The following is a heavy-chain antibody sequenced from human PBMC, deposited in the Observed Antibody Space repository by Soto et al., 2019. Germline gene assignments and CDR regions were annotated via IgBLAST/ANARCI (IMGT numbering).Heavy chain of an antibody. CDR3: ARLRMKALAGESLDYYYYGMDV. CDR2: IYYSGST. Sequence: PSETLSLTCTVSGGSISSSSYYWGWIRQPPGKGLEWIGSIYYSGSTYYNPSLKSRVTISVDTSKNQFSLKLSSVTAADTAVYYCARLRMKALAGESLDYYYYGMDVWGQGTTVPGS. J-gene: IGHJ6*02. V-gene: IGHV4-39*01. CDR1: GGSISSSSYY. D-gene: IGHD6-19*01.